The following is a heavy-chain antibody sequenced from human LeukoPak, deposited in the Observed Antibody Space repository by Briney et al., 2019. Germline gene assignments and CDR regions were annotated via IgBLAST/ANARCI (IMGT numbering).Heavy chain of an antibody. D-gene: IGHD1-26*01. CDR3: ARQEWELPFDY. CDR1: GGSISSSSYY. CDR2: IYYSGST. J-gene: IGHJ4*02. V-gene: IGHV4-39*01. Sequence: SETLSLTCTVSGGSISSSSYYWGWIRQPPGKGLEWIGSIYYSGSTYYNPSLKSQVTISVDTSKNQFSLKLSSVTAADTAVYYCARQEWELPFDYWGQGTLVTVSS.